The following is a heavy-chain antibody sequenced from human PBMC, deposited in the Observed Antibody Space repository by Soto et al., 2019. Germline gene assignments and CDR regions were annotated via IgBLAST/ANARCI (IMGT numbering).Heavy chain of an antibody. V-gene: IGHV5-51*01. CDR1: GYSFTSYW. Sequence: PGESLKISCKGSGYSFTSYWIGWVRQIPGKGLEWMGVIYPGDSVTRYSPSFQGQVTISADKSIGTAYLQWGSLKASDTAMYYCARGSSGFSDFNWGQGTLVTVSS. CDR2: IYPGDSVT. D-gene: IGHD3-22*01. CDR3: ARGSSGFSDFN. J-gene: IGHJ4*02.